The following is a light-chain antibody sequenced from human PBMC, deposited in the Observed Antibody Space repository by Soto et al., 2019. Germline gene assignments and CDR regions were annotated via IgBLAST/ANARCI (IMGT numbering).Light chain of an antibody. V-gene: IGLV1-40*01. CDR3: QSYNRSWIVYV. CDR2: GNS. J-gene: IGLJ1*01. CDR1: SSNIAGGHV. Sequence: QSPLTQPPSVSGAPGQRVTISCTGSSSNIAGGHVVHLYQQLPGTAPKLLIYGNSNRPSGVPDRFSGSQSGTSASLATTGLRAGDEADYYCQSYNRSWIVYVFGTGTGSPP.